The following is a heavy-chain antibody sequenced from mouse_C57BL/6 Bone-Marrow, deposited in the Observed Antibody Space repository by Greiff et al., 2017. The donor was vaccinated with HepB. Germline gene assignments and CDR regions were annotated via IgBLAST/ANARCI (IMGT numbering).Heavy chain of an antibody. CDR1: GFTFSSYA. Sequence: DVKLQESGGGLVKPGGSLKLSCAASGFTFSSYAMSWVRQTPEKRLEWVATISDGGSYTYYPDNVKGRFTISRDNAKNNLYLQMSHLKSEDTAMYYCARDLTTVVFDYWGQGTTLTVSS. J-gene: IGHJ2*01. CDR2: ISDGGSYT. D-gene: IGHD1-1*01. V-gene: IGHV5-4*01. CDR3: ARDLTTVVFDY.